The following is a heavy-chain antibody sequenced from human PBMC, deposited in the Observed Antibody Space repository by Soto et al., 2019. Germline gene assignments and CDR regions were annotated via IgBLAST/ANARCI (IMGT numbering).Heavy chain of an antibody. CDR3: AKVLRKNIVVVPAADPFDY. V-gene: IGHV3-23*01. D-gene: IGHD2-2*01. Sequence: EVQLLESGGGLVQPGGSLRLSCAASGFTFSSYAMSWVRQAPGKGLEWVSAIRGRGGSTYYADSVKVRFTLSRDNSNNTLYLQMNSLRADDTAVYYCAKVLRKNIVVVPAADPFDYWGQGTLVTVSS. CDR1: GFTFSSYA. CDR2: IRGRGGST. J-gene: IGHJ4*02.